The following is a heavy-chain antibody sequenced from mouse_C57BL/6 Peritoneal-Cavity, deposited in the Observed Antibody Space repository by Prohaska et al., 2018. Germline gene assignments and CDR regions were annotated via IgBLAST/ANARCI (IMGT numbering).Heavy chain of an antibody. CDR3: AKKGYYEYFDV. J-gene: IGHJ1*03. V-gene: IGHV2-5*01. CDR2: IWGSGST. D-gene: IGHD1-1*01. Sequence: SLVKALEWLGVIWGSGSTDYNAVIMSIMSISKDNSKSQVLFKMNRLQADNTAIYYRAKKGYYEYFDVWGTGTTVTVSS.